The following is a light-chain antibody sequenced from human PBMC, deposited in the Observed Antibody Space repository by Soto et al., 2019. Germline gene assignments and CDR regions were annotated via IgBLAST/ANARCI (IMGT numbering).Light chain of an antibody. CDR3: QESYSTPFT. CDR2: AAS. J-gene: IGKJ3*01. CDR1: QSISNY. Sequence: DIQMTQSPSSLSASVGDSVTITCRASQSISNYLNWYQQKPGKAPKLLVYAASSLQSGVPSRFSGSGSGTYFTLTISSLQPEDFATYYYQESYSTPFTFGPGTKVDIK. V-gene: IGKV1-39*01.